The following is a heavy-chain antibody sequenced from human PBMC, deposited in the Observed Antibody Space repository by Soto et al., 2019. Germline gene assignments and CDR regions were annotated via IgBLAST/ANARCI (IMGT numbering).Heavy chain of an antibody. CDR1: RASLSSSTYS. Sequence: SATRSLTCTVSRASLSSSTYSGAWSRHPPGKGLEWIGSIYYSGNTYHNPSLRSRVTISVDTSKNQFSLKLSSVTAADTAMYYCARHYYFNSSGYHDDFDIWGQGTMVT. CDR2: IYYSGNT. D-gene: IGHD3-22*01. V-gene: IGHV4-39*01. CDR3: ARHYYFNSSGYHDDFDI. J-gene: IGHJ3*02.